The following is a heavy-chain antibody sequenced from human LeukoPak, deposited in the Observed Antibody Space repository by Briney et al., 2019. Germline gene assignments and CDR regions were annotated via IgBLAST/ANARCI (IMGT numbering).Heavy chain of an antibody. CDR3: ARKDSSGYITD. D-gene: IGHD3-22*01. Sequence: ASVKVSCKASGYTSTSYYMHWVRQAPGQGLEWMGITNPSGGSTSYAQKFQGRVTMTRDMSTSTVYMELSSLRSEDTAVYYCARKDSSGYITDWGQGTLVTVSS. V-gene: IGHV1-46*01. J-gene: IGHJ4*02. CDR2: TNPSGGST. CDR1: GYTSTSYY.